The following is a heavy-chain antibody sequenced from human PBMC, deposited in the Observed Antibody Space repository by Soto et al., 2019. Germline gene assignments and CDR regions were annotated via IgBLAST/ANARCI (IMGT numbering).Heavy chain of an antibody. CDR2: INHSGST. V-gene: IGHV4-34*01. CDR1: GGSFSGYY. Sequence: SETLSLTCAVYGGSFSGYYWSWIRQPPGKGLEWIGEINHSGSTNYNPSLKSRVTISVDTSKNQFSLKLSSVTAADTAVYYCARGILGYCSGGSCYSIQLIRFDPWGQGTLVTVSS. CDR3: ARGILGYCSGGSCYSIQLIRFDP. J-gene: IGHJ5*02. D-gene: IGHD2-15*01.